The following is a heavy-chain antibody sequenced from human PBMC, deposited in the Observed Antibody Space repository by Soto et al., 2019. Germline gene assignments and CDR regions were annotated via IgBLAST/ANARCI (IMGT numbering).Heavy chain of an antibody. D-gene: IGHD1-1*01. CDR1: GQSFSGHS. J-gene: IGHJ4*02. Sequence: QVQLQQWGAGLVKPSETLSLSCAVYGQSFSGHSWAWIRQPPGKGLEWIGEINESGSTYYSPSLKSRATISPDTSKNQFSLKLSSVSAADTAAYFCARGSGIVALPGELEDVKYDYWGQGTLVNVSS. V-gene: IGHV4-34*01. CDR3: ARGSGIVALPGELEDVKYDY. CDR2: INESGST.